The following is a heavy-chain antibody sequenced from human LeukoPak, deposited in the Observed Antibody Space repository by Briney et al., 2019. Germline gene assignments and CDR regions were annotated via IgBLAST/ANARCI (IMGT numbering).Heavy chain of an antibody. CDR2: LYSDGNT. Sequence: GGSLRLSCAASGFPFITNDMTWVRQAPGKGLEWVSVLYSDGNTKYADSVQGRFTISRDNSKNTLYLEMNSLSPDDTAVYYCARGVEPLAANTLAYWGQGTLVTVSS. J-gene: IGHJ4*02. CDR3: ARGVEPLAANTLAY. V-gene: IGHV3-53*01. D-gene: IGHD1-14*01. CDR1: GFPFITND.